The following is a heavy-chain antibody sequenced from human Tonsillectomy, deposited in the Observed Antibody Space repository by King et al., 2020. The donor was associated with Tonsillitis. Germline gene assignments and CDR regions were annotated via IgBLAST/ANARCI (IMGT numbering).Heavy chain of an antibody. D-gene: IGHD3-22*01. CDR2: IYHSGST. J-gene: IGHJ4*02. Sequence: QVQLQESGSGLVKPSQTLSLTCAVSGGSISSGGYSWSWIRQPPGKGLEWIGYIYHSGSTYYNPSLKSRVTISVDRSKNQFSLKLSSVTAADTAVYYCARSPHYYDSSGYYFDYGGQGTLSTVSS. CDR1: GGSISSGGYS. V-gene: IGHV4-30-2*01. CDR3: ARSPHYYDSSGYYFDY.